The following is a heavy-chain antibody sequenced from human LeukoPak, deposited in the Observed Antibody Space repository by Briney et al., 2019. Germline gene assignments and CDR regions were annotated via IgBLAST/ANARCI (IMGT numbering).Heavy chain of an antibody. V-gene: IGHV1-2*02. J-gene: IGHJ6*02. CDR3: ARGTTRYGLDV. Sequence: ASVKVSCKASGYTFTGYYMHWVRQAPGQGLEWMGWVNPNSGGTDYAQKFQGRVTMTRDTSISTAYMELSSLKSDDTAIYYCARGTTRYGLDVWGQGTTVNVSS. D-gene: IGHD4-17*01. CDR1: GYTFTGYY. CDR2: VNPNSGGT.